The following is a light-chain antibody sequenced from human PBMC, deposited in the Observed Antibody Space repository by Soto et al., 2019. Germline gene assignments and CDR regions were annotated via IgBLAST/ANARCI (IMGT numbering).Light chain of an antibody. CDR1: QSVSSN. CDR2: GAS. Sequence: EIVMTQSPATLSVSPGERATLSCRASQSVSSNLAWYQQKTGQAPRLLIYGASTRATGIPARFSGSGSGTDFTLTLSSLQSEHFAVYYCQQYNNCPPDLLAFGGGTKEEIK. J-gene: IGKJ4*01. CDR3: QQYNNCPPDLLA. V-gene: IGKV3-15*01.